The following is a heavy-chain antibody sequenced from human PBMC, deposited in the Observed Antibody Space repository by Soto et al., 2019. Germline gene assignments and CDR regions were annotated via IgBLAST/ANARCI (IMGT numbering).Heavy chain of an antibody. V-gene: IGHV4-4*02. J-gene: IGHJ5*02. D-gene: IGHD6-13*01. Sequence: SETLSLTCTVSGGSISSSNWWSRVRQPPGKGLEWIGEIYHSGSTNYNPSLKSRVTISVDKSKNQFSLKLSSVTAADTAVYYCARVSGGQQLGDGFDPWGQGTLVTVSS. CDR1: GGSISSSNW. CDR2: IYHSGST. CDR3: ARVSGGQQLGDGFDP.